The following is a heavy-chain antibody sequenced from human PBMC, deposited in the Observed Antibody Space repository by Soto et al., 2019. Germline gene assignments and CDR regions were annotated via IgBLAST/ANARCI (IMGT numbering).Heavy chain of an antibody. CDR2: IIPIFGTA. D-gene: IGHD3-3*01. J-gene: IGHJ5*02. CDR1: GGTFSSYA. V-gene: IGHV1-69*06. Sequence: SVKVSCKASGGTFSSYAISWVRQAPGQGLEWMGGIIPIFGTANYAQKFQGRVTITADKSTSTAYMELSSLRSEDTAVYYCARDGGYDFWSGYYHYNWFDPWGQGTLVTVSS. CDR3: ARDGGYDFWSGYYHYNWFDP.